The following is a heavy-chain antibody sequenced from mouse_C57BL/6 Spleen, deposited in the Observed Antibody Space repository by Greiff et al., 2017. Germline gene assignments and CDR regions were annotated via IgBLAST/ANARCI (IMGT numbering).Heavy chain of an antibody. Sequence: VQLQQPGAELVMPGASVKLSCKASGYTFTSYWMHWVKQRPGQGLEWIGEIDPSDSYTNYNQKFKGKSTLTVDKSSSTAYMQLSSLTSEVSAVYYCARGAQALYYFDYWGQGTTLTVSS. CDR1: GYTFTSYW. V-gene: IGHV1-69*01. D-gene: IGHD3-2*02. CDR3: ARGAQALYYFDY. J-gene: IGHJ2*01. CDR2: IDPSDSYT.